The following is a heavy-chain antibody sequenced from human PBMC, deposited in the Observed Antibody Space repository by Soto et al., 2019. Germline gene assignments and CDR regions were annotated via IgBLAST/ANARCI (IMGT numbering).Heavy chain of an antibody. J-gene: IGHJ4*02. D-gene: IGHD3-22*01. CDR3: ARTTPVDSSDYYYPFFDF. V-gene: IGHV4-39*01. Sequence: SETLSLTCTVSGESSSSSSYYWGWIRQPPEKGLEWIGSIYYSGRTYYNPSLKSRVTISVDTSKNQSSLKLSSVTAADTAVYYCARTTPVDSSDYYYPFFDFWGQGTLVTVS. CDR1: GESSSSSSYY. CDR2: IYYSGRT.